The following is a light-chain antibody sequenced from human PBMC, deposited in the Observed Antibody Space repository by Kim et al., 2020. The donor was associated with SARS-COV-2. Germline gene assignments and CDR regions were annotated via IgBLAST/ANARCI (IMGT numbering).Light chain of an antibody. J-gene: IGKJ4*01. V-gene: IGKV3-20*01. CDR2: GAS. CDR3: QQYGSSPLT. Sequence: LSPGERATLSCRASQSVSTSNLAWYQHKPGQAPRLVIYGASNRATGIPDRFSCSGSGTDFTLTISRLEPEDFAVYYCQQYGSSPLTFGGGTKVEI. CDR1: QSVSTSN.